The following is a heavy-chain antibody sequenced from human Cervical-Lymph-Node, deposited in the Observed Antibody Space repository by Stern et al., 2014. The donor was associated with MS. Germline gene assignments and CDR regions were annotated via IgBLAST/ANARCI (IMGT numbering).Heavy chain of an antibody. V-gene: IGHV1-2*06. CDR3: ARIYCSGDECYHSFDT. J-gene: IGHJ4*02. CDR1: GYRFSTFY. CDR2: IAPGSGAH. D-gene: IGHD3-16*02. Sequence: QVQLVQSGAEVKKPGASVKVSCKASGYRFSTFYLHWLRQAPGQGLQWIGRIAPGSGAHNSSQTFQARLTMTRDRSITTAYLELSGLRSDDTAVYYCARIYCSGDECYHSFDTWGQGTLVTVSS.